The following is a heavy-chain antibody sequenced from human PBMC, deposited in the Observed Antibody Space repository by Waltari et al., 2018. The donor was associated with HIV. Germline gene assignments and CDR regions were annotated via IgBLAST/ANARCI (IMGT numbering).Heavy chain of an antibody. CDR1: GYTFTDFY. J-gene: IGHJ5*02. V-gene: IGHV1-2*02. CDR2: IRPKSGGT. Sequence: QVQLEQSGAEVKKPGASVKVSCKASGYTFTDFYLHWVRQAPGQGPEWMGWIRPKSGGTTYAQKFQGRVTRTGDTSIKTAYMELSSLGLDDPAGYFGARLPQGPLGDLSTYSLASWGRGPRV. D-gene: IGHD3-16*02. CDR3: ARLPQGPLGDLSTYSLAS.